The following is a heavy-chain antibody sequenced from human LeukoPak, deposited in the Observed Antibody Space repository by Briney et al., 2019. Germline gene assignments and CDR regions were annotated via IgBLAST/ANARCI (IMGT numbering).Heavy chain of an antibody. CDR3: ARGSQQQLRIDP. J-gene: IGHJ5*02. CDR1: GGSISSFY. CDR2: INHSGST. V-gene: IGHV4-34*01. Sequence: PSETLSLTCTISGGSISSFYWNWVRQPPGEGLEWIGEINHSGSTNYNPSLKSRVTISVDTSKNQFSLKLSSVTAADTAVYYCARGSQQQLRIDPWGQGTLVTVSS. D-gene: IGHD6-13*01.